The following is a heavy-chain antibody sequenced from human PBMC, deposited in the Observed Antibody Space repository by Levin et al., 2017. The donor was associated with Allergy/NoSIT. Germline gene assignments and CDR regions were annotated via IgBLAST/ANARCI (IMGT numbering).Heavy chain of an antibody. J-gene: IGHJ4*02. CDR1: GFIFRNFA. D-gene: IGHD3-10*01. CDR2: IRSDGNRT. V-gene: IGHV3-64D*06. CDR3: VKGVGGSGTQPRDY. Sequence: GGSLRLSCSASGFIFRNFAMYWVRQTPGKGLEYISGIRSDGNRTYYADSVKGRFTISRDNSKNTLFLEMSSLRDEDTAVYYCVKGVGGSGTQPRDYWGQGTLVTVSS.